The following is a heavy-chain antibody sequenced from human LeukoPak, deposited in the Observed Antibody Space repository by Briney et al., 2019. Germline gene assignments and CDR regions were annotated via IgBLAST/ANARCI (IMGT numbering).Heavy chain of an antibody. CDR2: INHSGST. CDR1: GGSLSGYY. J-gene: IGHJ4*02. V-gene: IGHV4-34*01. Sequence: SETLSLTCAVSGGSLSGYYWTWIRQPPGKGLEWIGEINHSGSTNYNPSLKSRVTISVDTSRKQFFLRLSSVTAADTAVYYCARNMVTGVLDYWGQGTLVTVSS. CDR3: ARNMVTGVLDY. D-gene: IGHD5-18*01.